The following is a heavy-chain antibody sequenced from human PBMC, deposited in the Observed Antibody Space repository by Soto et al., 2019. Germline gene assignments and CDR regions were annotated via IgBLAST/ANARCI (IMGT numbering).Heavy chain of an antibody. Sequence: SVKVSCKASGGTFSTSTITWLRQAPAQGLEWMGRIIPIIGIINYAQKFQGRVTITADKFTGTAYMELTRLRSDDTAVYYCAGDAVSHYSDSRASSYLWGRGTLDTVS. CDR3: AGDAVSHYSDSRASSYL. J-gene: IGHJ4*02. CDR1: GGTFSTST. V-gene: IGHV1-69*04. D-gene: IGHD3-22*01. CDR2: IIPIIGII.